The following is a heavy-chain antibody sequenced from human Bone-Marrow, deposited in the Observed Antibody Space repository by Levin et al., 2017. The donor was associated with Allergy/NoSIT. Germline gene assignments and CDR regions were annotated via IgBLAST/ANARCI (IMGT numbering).Heavy chain of an antibody. Sequence: GESLKISCAASGFNFNDAWLTWVRQTPGKGLEWIGLIKSKAAGETTAYGAPVKGRFTISRDDSENTLYLQLSSLKIEDTAVYYCIHGSGWYDYWGQGTLVTVSS. D-gene: IGHD6-19*01. CDR1: GFNFNDAW. CDR3: IHGSGWYDY. J-gene: IGHJ4*02. CDR2: IKSKAAGETT. V-gene: IGHV3-15*01.